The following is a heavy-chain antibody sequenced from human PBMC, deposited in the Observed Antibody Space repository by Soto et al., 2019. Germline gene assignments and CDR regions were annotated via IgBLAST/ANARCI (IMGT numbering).Heavy chain of an antibody. Sequence: GGSLRLSCAASGFTFSSYAMHWVRQAPGKGLEWVAVISYDGSNKYYADSVKGRFTISRDNSKNTLYLQMNSLRAEDTAVYYCARDQRRLAFGWFDPWGQGTLVTVSS. CDR2: ISYDGSNK. J-gene: IGHJ5*02. CDR1: GFTFSSYA. V-gene: IGHV3-30-3*01. D-gene: IGHD3-16*01. CDR3: ARDQRRLAFGWFDP.